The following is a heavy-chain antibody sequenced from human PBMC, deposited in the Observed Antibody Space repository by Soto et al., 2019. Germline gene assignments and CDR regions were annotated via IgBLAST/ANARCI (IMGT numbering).Heavy chain of an antibody. CDR3: TTPDIAAAGIKYYYYYGMDV. CDR1: GFTFSNAW. D-gene: IGHD6-13*01. J-gene: IGHJ6*02. CDR2: IKSKTDGGTT. V-gene: IGHV3-15*07. Sequence: EVQLVESGGGLVKPGGSLRLSCAASGFTFSNAWMNWVRQAPGKGLEWVGRIKSKTDGGTTDYAAPVKGRFTISRDDSKNTLYLQMNSLKTEDTAGYYCTTPDIAAAGIKYYYYYGMDVWGQGTTVTVSS.